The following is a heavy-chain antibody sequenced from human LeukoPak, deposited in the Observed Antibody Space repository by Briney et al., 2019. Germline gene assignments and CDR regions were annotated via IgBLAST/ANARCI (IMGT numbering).Heavy chain of an antibody. CDR1: GGSIRISSYY. CDR2: IYYSGST. Sequence: SETLSLTCTVSGGSIRISSYYWSWIRQPPGKGLEWIGYIYYSGSTYYNPSLKSRVTISVDTSKNQFSLKLSSVTAADTAVYYCATRTGTTRGGFDYWGQGTLVTVSS. D-gene: IGHD1-1*01. J-gene: IGHJ4*02. V-gene: IGHV4-30-4*08. CDR3: ATRTGTTRGGFDY.